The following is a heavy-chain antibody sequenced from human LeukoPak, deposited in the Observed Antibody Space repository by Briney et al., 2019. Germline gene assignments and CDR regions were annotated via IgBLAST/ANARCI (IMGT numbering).Heavy chain of an antibody. CDR1: GGSLSSYY. J-gene: IGHJ5*02. D-gene: IGHD4-23*01. Sequence: SETLSLTCTVSGGSLSSYYWSWIRQPPGKGLEWIGYIYTSGSTNYNPSLKSRVTISADTSKNQFSLKLSSVTAADTAVYYCARLGYGGNSFWFDPWGQGTLVTVSS. CDR3: ARLGYGGNSFWFDP. CDR2: IYTSGST. V-gene: IGHV4-4*09.